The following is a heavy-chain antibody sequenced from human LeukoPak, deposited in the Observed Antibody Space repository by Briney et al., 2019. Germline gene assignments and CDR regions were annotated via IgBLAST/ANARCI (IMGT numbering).Heavy chain of an antibody. Sequence: SQTLSLTCAISGDSVSSNSAAWNWIRQSPSRGLEWLGRTYYRSNWYSDYAISMKGRITINPDTSKNQSSLQLNSVTPEDTAVYYCARYYGDAFDIWGQGTMVTVSS. CDR3: ARYYGDAFDI. V-gene: IGHV6-1*01. CDR2: TYYRSNWYS. CDR1: GDSVSSNSAA. J-gene: IGHJ3*02. D-gene: IGHD3-3*01.